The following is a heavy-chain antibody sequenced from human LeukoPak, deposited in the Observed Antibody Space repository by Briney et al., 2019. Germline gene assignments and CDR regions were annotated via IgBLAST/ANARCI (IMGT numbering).Heavy chain of an antibody. V-gene: IGHV3-9*01. CDR3: AKDMGHGWFRELSAPDFDY. Sequence: GGSLRLSCAASGFTFDDYVMHWVRQAPGKGLEWVSGISWNSGSIGYADSVKGRFTISRDNAKNSLYLQMNSLRAEDTALYYCAKDMGHGWFRELSAPDFDYWGQGTLVTVSS. J-gene: IGHJ4*02. CDR1: GFTFDDYV. D-gene: IGHD3-10*01. CDR2: ISWNSGSI.